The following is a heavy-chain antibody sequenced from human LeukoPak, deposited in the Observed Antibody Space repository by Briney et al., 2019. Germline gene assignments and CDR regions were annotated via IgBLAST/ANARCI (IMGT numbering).Heavy chain of an antibody. Sequence: GGSLRLSCAASGFTFSSYAMSWVRQAPKKGLEWVSVISASGGSTNYADSVKGRFTISRDNSKNTLYLQMNSLRAEDSAVYYCAKNYGSGSSVKYYYYMDVWGKGTTVTI. V-gene: IGHV3-23*01. J-gene: IGHJ6*03. CDR3: AKNYGSGSSVKYYYYMDV. D-gene: IGHD3-10*01. CDR2: ISASGGST. CDR1: GFTFSSYA.